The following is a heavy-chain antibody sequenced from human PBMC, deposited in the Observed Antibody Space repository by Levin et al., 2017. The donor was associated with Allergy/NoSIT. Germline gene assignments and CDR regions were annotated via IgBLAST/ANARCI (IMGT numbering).Heavy chain of an antibody. CDR1: GFTVSSNY. CDR3: AREGEYYYGSGSYYHSHFDY. D-gene: IGHD3-10*01. J-gene: IGHJ4*02. CDR2: IYSGGRR. Sequence: GGSLRLSCAASGFTVSSNYMSWVRQAPGKGLEWVSVIYSGGRRHYADSVKGRFTISRDNSKNTLYLQMNSLRAEDTAVYYCAREGEYYYGSGSYYHSHFDYGGQGTLVTVSS. V-gene: IGHV3-66*01.